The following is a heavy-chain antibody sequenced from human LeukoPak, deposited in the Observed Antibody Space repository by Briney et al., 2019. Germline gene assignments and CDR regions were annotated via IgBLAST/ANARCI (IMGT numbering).Heavy chain of an antibody. CDR1: GFTFSSYA. V-gene: IGHV3-23*01. CDR2: ISGSGGST. Sequence: GGSLRLSCAASGFTFSSYAMSWVRQAPGKGLEWGSVISGSGGSTYYADSVKGRFTISRDNFKNTLYLQMNNLRAEDTAVYYCAKALLTTATTTAGDYWGQGTLVTVSS. CDR3: AKALLTTATTTAGDY. J-gene: IGHJ4*02. D-gene: IGHD4-17*01.